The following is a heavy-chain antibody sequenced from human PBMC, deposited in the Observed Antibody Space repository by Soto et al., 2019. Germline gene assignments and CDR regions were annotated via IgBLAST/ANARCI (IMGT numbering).Heavy chain of an antibody. V-gene: IGHV3-48*03. CDR1: GFTFSSYE. D-gene: IGHD3-22*01. CDR2: ISSSGSTI. Sequence: LRLSCAASGFTFSSYEMNWVRQAPGKGLEWVSYISSSGSTIYYADSVKGRFTISRDNAKNSLYLQMNSLRAEDTAVYYCARGGGYYYDSSGYYQPNYYYYGMDVWGQGTTVTVSS. J-gene: IGHJ6*02. CDR3: ARGGGYYYDSSGYYQPNYYYYGMDV.